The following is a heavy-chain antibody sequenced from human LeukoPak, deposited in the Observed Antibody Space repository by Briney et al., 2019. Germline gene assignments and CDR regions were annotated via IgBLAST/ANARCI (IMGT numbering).Heavy chain of an antibody. Sequence: ASVKVSCKASGYTFTGYYMHWVRQAPGQGLEWMGWINPNSGGTNYAQKFQGWVTMTRDTSISTAYMELSRLRSDDTAVYYRAGHCSGGSCYSGFDYWGQGTLVTVSS. CDR3: AGHCSGGSCYSGFDY. J-gene: IGHJ4*02. D-gene: IGHD2-15*01. CDR2: INPNSGGT. V-gene: IGHV1-2*04. CDR1: GYTFTGYY.